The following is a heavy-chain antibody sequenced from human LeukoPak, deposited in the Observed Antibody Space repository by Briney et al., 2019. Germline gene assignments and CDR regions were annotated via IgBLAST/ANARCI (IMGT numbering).Heavy chain of an antibody. D-gene: IGHD1-26*01. J-gene: IGHJ4*02. V-gene: IGHV4-61*02. CDR1: GGSISSGSYY. CDR2: IYTSGST. Sequence: SETLSLTCTVSGGSISSGSYYWSWIRQPAGKGLEWIGRIYTSGSTNYNPSLKSRVTISVDTSKNQFSLKLSSVTAADTAVYYCARDPFRIVGATFFRRGFDYWGQGTLVTVSS. CDR3: ARDPFRIVGATFFRRGFDY.